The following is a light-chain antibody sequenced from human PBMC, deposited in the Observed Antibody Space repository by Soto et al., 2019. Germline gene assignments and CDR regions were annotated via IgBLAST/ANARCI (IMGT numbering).Light chain of an antibody. CDR3: QQRSDWPPT. CDR1: QSVSNY. V-gene: IGKV3-11*01. J-gene: IGKJ5*01. Sequence: ENVLTQSPATLSLSPGDTATLSCRATQSVSNYLAWYQQKLGQAPRLLIYDASKRATGIPARFSGSGSGTDFTLTISSPEPEDFAVYFCQQRSDWPPTFGQGTRLEIK. CDR2: DAS.